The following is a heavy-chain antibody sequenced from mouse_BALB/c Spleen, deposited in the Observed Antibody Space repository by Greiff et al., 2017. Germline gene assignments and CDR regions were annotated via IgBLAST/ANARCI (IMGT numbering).Heavy chain of an antibody. CDR3: ARRDMITTNWFAY. Sequence: EVQLVESGGGLVQPGGSRKLSCAASGFTFSSFGMHWVRQAPGKGLEWVAYISSGSSTIYYADTVTGRFTISRDNPKNTLFLQMTSLRSEDTAMYYCARRDMITTNWFAYGGQGTLVTVSA. D-gene: IGHD2-4*01. CDR1: GFTFSSFG. V-gene: IGHV5-17*02. CDR2: ISSGSSTI. J-gene: IGHJ3*01.